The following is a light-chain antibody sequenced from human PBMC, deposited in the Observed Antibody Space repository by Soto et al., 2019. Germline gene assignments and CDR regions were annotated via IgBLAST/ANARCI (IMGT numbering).Light chain of an antibody. V-gene: IGLV4-69*01. Sequence: QSVLTQSPSASASLGASVKLTCTLSSGHSSYAIAWPQHQPEKGPRYLLKLNSDGSHSKGDGIPDRFSGSSSGAERSLTISSLQSEDDADYYCQTWGTGVVFGGGTKLTVL. CDR1: SGHSSYA. CDR3: QTWGTGVV. J-gene: IGLJ2*01. CDR2: LNSDGSH.